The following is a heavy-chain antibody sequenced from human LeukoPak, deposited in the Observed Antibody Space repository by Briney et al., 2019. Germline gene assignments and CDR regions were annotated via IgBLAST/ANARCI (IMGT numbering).Heavy chain of an antibody. D-gene: IGHD3-22*01. Sequence: GGTLRLSCAASGFTFSSYAIHWVRQAPGKGLEYVSAISSNGDRTYYATSVKGRFTISRDNSENTLYLQMGSLRADDMAVYYCARGYDRSGYHLADYFDYWGQGTLVTVSS. J-gene: IGHJ4*02. CDR1: GFTFSSYA. V-gene: IGHV3-64*01. CDR3: ARGYDRSGYHLADYFDY. CDR2: ISSNGDRT.